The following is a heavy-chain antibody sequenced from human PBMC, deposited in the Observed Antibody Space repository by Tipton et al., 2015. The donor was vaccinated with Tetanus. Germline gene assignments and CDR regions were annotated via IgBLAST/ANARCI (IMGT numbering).Heavy chain of an antibody. CDR2: IYYSGST. Sequence: GLVKPSQTLSLTCTVSGGSITSGGYYLSWIRQHPGKGLEWIGDIYYSGSTYYNPSLKSRVTISVDTSKNQFSLKLNSVTAADTAVYYCARDQARGARGWNYFDYWGQGTLVTVSS. CDR3: ARDQARGARGWNYFDY. D-gene: IGHD1-26*01. V-gene: IGHV4-31*03. J-gene: IGHJ4*02. CDR1: GGSITSGGYY.